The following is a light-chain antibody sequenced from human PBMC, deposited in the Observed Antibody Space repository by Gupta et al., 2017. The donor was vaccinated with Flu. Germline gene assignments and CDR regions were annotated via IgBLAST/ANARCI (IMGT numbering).Light chain of an antibody. Sequence: DIQMTQSPSTLSASVGDRVTITCRASQSISTWLAWYQQKPGKAPKLLIYKASSVESGVPSRFSGSGSGTEFTLTISSLQPDDFATYYCQQYNSYSGTFGPGTKVDIK. J-gene: IGKJ3*01. CDR1: QSISTW. CDR2: KAS. CDR3: QQYNSYSGT. V-gene: IGKV1-5*03.